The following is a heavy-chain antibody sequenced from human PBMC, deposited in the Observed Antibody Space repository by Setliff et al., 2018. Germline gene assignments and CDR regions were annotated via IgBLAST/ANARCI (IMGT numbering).Heavy chain of an antibody. J-gene: IGHJ5*02. CDR1: GFTSGNKD. CDR2: IRYDGRSE. V-gene: IGHV3-30*02. Sequence: GGSLRLSCAASGFTSGNKDIHWVRQAPGKGLEWVALIRYDGRSEYADSVKGRLTISRDNSKNTLYLQMNSLRAEDTAVYYCARDLPGRNYNFWSGYSDLWGQGTLVTVSS. CDR3: ARDLPGRNYNFWSGYSDL. D-gene: IGHD3-3*01.